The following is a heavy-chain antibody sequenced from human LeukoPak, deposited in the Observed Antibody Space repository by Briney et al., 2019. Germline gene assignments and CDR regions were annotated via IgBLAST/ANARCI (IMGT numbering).Heavy chain of an antibody. CDR3: ARQGPVVTRAFDI. J-gene: IGHJ3*02. V-gene: IGHV4-39*01. D-gene: IGHD4-23*01. CDR1: GGSISSSSYY. CDR2: IYYSGST. Sequence: ASETLSLTCTVSGGSISSSSYYWGWIRQPPGKGLEWIGSIYYSGSTYYNPSLKSRVTISVDTSKNQFSLKLSSVTAADTAVYYCARQGPVVTRAFDIWGQGTMVTVSS.